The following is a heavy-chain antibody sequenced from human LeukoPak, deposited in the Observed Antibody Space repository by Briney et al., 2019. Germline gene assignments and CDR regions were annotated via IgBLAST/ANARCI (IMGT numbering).Heavy chain of an antibody. CDR2: INHSGST. V-gene: IGHV4-34*01. CDR1: GGSFSGYY. CDR3: ARSPYYDSSGYAKTFIAPGSYYFDY. Sequence: SETLSLTCAVYGGSFSGYYWSWIRQPPGKGLEWIGEINHSGSTNYNLSLKSRVTISVDTSKNQFSLKLSSVTAADTAVYYCARSPYYDSSGYAKTFIAPGSYYFDYWGQGTLVTVSS. J-gene: IGHJ4*02. D-gene: IGHD3-22*01.